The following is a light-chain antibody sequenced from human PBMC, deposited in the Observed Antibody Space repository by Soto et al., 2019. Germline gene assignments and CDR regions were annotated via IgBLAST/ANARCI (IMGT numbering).Light chain of an antibody. CDR3: QQYSNWPPIT. V-gene: IGKV3-15*01. CDR2: DTS. Sequence: VMTQSAATVSVSPGERATLSCRASQSVSSNLAWYQQKPGQAPRLLIYDTSTRATGIPARFSGSGSGTEFTLTISSLQSEDFAVYYCQQYSNWPPITFGQGTRLEIK. CDR1: QSVSSN. J-gene: IGKJ5*01.